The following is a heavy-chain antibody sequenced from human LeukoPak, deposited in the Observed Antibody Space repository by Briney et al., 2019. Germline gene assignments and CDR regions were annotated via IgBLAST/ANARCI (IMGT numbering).Heavy chain of an antibody. D-gene: IGHD3-10*01. Sequence: SETLSLTCSVSGGAIGSDGYYWNWIRQHPGKGLEWIGYIYYSGSAFYNPSLKSRVTISVDTSKNQFSLRLSSVTAADTAVYYCARGSYYGFSGDSWGQGSLVTVSS. CDR2: IYYSGSA. CDR3: ARGSYYGFSGDS. J-gene: IGHJ4*02. V-gene: IGHV4-31*03. CDR1: GGAIGSDGYY.